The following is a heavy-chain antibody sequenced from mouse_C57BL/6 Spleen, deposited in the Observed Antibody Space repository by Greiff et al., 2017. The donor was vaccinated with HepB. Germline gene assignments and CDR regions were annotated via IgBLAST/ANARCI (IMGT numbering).Heavy chain of an antibody. J-gene: IGHJ2*01. CDR3: ARGDSYYFDY. Sequence: VQLQQPGAELVKPGASVKLSCKASGYTFTSYWMQWVKQRPGQGLEWIGEIDPSDSYTNYNQKFKGKATLTVDPSSSTAYMQLSSLTSEDSAVYYCARGDSYYFDYWGQGTTLTVSS. CDR1: GYTFTSYW. D-gene: IGHD2-13*01. CDR2: IDPSDSYT. V-gene: IGHV1-50*01.